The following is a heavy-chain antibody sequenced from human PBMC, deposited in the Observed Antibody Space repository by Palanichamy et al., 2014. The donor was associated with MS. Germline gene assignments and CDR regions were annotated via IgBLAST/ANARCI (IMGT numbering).Heavy chain of an antibody. D-gene: IGHD6-13*01. V-gene: IGHV3-23*04. J-gene: IGHJ5*02. CDR3: AKDRAPTLNYIAAAKTGGWFDP. Sequence: EVQLVESGGGLVQPGRSLRLSCAASGFTFSSYAMSWVRQAPGKGLEWVSAISGSGGSTYYADSVKGRFTISRDNSKNTLYLQMNSLRAEDTAVYYCAKDRAPTLNYIAAAKTGGWFDPWGQGTLVTVSS. CDR1: GFTFSSYA. CDR2: ISGSGGST.